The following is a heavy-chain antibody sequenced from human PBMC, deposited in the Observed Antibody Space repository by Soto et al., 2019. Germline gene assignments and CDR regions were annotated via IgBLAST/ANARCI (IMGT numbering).Heavy chain of an antibody. D-gene: IGHD6-19*01. J-gene: IGHJ4*02. CDR2: IKSKTDGGTT. CDR1: GFTFSNAW. V-gene: IGHV3-15*01. Sequence: NPGGSLRLSCAASGFTFSNAWMSWVRQAPGKGLEWVGRIKSKTDGGTTDYAAPVKGRFTISRDDSKNTLYLQMNSLKTEDTAVYYCTTGYSSGWYSGAPDYWGQGTLVTVSS. CDR3: TTGYSSGWYSGAPDY.